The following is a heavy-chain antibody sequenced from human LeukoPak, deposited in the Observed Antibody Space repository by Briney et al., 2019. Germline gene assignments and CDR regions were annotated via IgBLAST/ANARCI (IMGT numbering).Heavy chain of an antibody. Sequence: GGSLRLSCAASGXTFRSYAMTWVRQVPGRGLEWVSTIEGHGDNTYYEDSVKGRFTISRDNSKNTLYLHMNTLRAEDTAIYYCARAPFISNWLFDYWGQGTLVTVSS. J-gene: IGHJ4*02. V-gene: IGHV3-23*01. CDR2: IEGHGDNT. CDR1: GXTFRSYA. D-gene: IGHD6-13*01. CDR3: ARAPFISNWLFDY.